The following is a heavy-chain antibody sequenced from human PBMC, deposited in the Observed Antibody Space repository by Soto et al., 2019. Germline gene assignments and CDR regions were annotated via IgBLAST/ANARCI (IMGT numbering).Heavy chain of an antibody. D-gene: IGHD1-7*01. Sequence: ASVKVSCKASGYTFTSYAMHWVRQAPGQRLEWMGGINAGNGNTKYSQKLQGRVTITRDTSASTAYMELSSLRSEDTAVYYCAGPPELTRIYYYYGMDVWGQGTTVTVSS. CDR2: INAGNGNT. CDR3: AGPPELTRIYYYYGMDV. J-gene: IGHJ6*02. CDR1: GYTFTSYA. V-gene: IGHV1-3*01.